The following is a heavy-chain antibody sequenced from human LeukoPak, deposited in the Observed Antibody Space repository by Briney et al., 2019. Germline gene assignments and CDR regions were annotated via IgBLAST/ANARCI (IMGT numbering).Heavy chain of an antibody. D-gene: IGHD1-26*01. Sequence: SETLSLTCTISGGSISSISYHWGWIRQPPGKGLEWIGSIYYTGSTYYNPSPKSRVTVSVDTSKNQFSLNLRSVTAADTAVYYCASRFSGSSELDYWGQGTLVTVSS. CDR1: GGSISSISYH. CDR2: IYYTGST. J-gene: IGHJ4*02. V-gene: IGHV4-39*01. CDR3: ASRFSGSSELDY.